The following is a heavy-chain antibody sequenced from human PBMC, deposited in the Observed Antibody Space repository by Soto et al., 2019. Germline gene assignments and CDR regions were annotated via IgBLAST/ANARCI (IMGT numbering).Heavy chain of an antibody. J-gene: IGHJ6*02. CDR2: IYYSGST. D-gene: IGHD6-13*01. CDR1: GGSISSYY. V-gene: IGHV4-59*01. CDR3: ARDPILIAAAGNFGYYGMDV. Sequence: SETLSLTCTVSGGSISSYYWSWIRQPPGKGLEWIGYIYYSGSTNYNPSLKSRVTISVDTSKNQFSLKLSSATAADTAVYYCARDPILIAAAGNFGYYGMDVWGQGTTVTVSS.